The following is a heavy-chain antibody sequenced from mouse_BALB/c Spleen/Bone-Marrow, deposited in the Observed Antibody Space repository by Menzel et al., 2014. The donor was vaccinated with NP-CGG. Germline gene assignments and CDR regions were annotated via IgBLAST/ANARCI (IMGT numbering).Heavy chain of an antibody. CDR2: IRNKANGYTT. CDR3: ARYDVYYYFDY. D-gene: IGHD2-3*01. J-gene: IGHJ2*01. CDR1: GFTFTDYY. Sequence: EVMLVESGGGLVQPGGSLRLSCATSGFTFTDYYMSWVRQPPGKALGWLGFIRNKANGYTTEYSASVKGRFTISRDNSQSILYLQMNTLRAEDSATYYCARYDVYYYFDYWGQGTTLTVSS. V-gene: IGHV7-3*02.